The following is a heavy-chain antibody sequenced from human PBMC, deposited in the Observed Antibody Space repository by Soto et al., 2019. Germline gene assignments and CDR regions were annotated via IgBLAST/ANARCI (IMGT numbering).Heavy chain of an antibody. CDR1: GYTFTSHD. V-gene: IGHV1-8*01. Sequence: ASVKVSCKASGYTFTSHDINWVRQATGQGLEWMGWMNPNSGSTGYAQKLQGRVTMTRNSSISTAYMEMNSLRAEDTAVYYCAKDRINGDHKLDYWGQGTLVTVSS. CDR3: AKDRINGDHKLDY. J-gene: IGHJ4*02. CDR2: MNPNSGST. D-gene: IGHD2-8*01.